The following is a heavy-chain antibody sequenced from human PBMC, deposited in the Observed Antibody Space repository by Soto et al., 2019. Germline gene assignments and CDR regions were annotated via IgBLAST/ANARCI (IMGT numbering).Heavy chain of an antibody. D-gene: IGHD1-26*01. CDR2: ISGSGGST. Sequence: EVQLLDSGGALVQPGGSLRLSCAASGFTFNNYPMNWVRQAPGKGLEWVSGISGSGGSTDYADSVKGRFTISRDNSKNTVYLQMNSLRAEDTAVYYCAKRPLTYSGSYFDYWGQGTLVTVSS. V-gene: IGHV3-23*01. CDR1: GFTFNNYP. J-gene: IGHJ4*02. CDR3: AKRPLTYSGSYFDY.